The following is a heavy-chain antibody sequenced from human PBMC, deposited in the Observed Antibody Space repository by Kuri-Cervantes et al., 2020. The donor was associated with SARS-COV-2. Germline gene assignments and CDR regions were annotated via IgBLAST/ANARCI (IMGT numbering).Heavy chain of an antibody. Sequence: GGSLRLSCAASGFTFSSYGMHWVRQAPGKGLEWVSSISSSSSYIYYADSVKGRFTISRDNAKNSLYLQMNSLRAEDTAVYYCASSYFDFWTGRYPDTWGQGTPVTVSS. V-gene: IGHV3-21*01. CDR2: ISSSSSYI. D-gene: IGHD3/OR15-3a*01. CDR1: GFTFSSYG. J-gene: IGHJ5*02. CDR3: ASSYFDFWTGRYPDT.